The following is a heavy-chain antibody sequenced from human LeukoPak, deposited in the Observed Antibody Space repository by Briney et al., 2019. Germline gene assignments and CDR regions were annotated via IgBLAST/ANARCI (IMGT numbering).Heavy chain of an antibody. CDR1: GFTFTSTV. V-gene: IGHV3-23*01. CDR3: AKEDRSGSSGYNDY. CDR2: ISPDGAYI. Sequence: PGGSLRLSCAASGFTFTSTVMTWVRQAPGKGLEWVSTISPDGAYIYYADSVKGRFTISRDNSKSTLYLQMNSLKVEDTAVYYCAKEDRSGSSGYNDYWGQGTLVTVSS. D-gene: IGHD3-22*01. J-gene: IGHJ4*02.